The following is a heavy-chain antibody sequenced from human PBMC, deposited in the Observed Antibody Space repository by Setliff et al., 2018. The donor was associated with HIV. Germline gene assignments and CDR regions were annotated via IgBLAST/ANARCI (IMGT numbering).Heavy chain of an antibody. Sequence: PGGSLRFSCAASGFSFGSYWMSWVRQAPGKGLEWVANVKQDGSDKYYVDSVKGRFTISRDNAKNSLYLQMNSLRAEDTAVYYCARGWRSGYDLNFDYWGQGTLVTVSS. CDR1: GFSFGSYW. D-gene: IGHD5-12*01. J-gene: IGHJ4*02. V-gene: IGHV3-7*01. CDR2: VKQDGSDK. CDR3: ARGWRSGYDLNFDY.